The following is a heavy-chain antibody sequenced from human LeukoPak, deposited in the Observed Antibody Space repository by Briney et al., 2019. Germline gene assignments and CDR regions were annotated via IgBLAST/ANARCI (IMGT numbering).Heavy chain of an antibody. CDR1: GFTFSSYW. V-gene: IGHV3-74*01. J-gene: IGHJ4*02. CDR3: TSIPGD. CDR2: IISDGSST. Sequence: PGGSLRLSCAASGFTFSSYWMHWVRQAPGKGLVWVSRIISDGSSTSYADSVRGRFTVSRDNAKNTLYLQMNSLRAEDTAVYYCTSIPGDWGQGTLVTVSS. D-gene: IGHD7-27*01.